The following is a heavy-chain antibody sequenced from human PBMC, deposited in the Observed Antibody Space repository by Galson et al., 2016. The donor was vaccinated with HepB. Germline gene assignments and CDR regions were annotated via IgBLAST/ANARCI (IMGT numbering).Heavy chain of an antibody. J-gene: IGHJ5*02. Sequence: SETLSLTCSVSGDSIRNSNYYWVWVRQPPGKALEWVGSIHSFGTTYYNTSLAGRVTISTDPSKNHFSLRLTSVTAADTAMYYCARRLGAAEICWFDTWGQGVLVSVSS. D-gene: IGHD6-13*01. CDR3: ARRLGAAEICWFDT. V-gene: IGHV4-39*02. CDR1: GDSIRNSNYY. CDR2: IHSFGTT.